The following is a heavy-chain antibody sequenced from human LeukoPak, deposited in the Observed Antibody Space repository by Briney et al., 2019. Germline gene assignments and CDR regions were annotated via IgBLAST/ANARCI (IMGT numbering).Heavy chain of an antibody. Sequence: ASVKVSCKASGYTFTGYYMHWVRRAPGQGLEWMGWINPNSGDRNYAQKFQGRVTMTRGTSISTAHMELSGLTSDDTAVYYCARDLTVQATAAIVYYFDYWGQGTLVTVSS. D-gene: IGHD6-25*01. CDR3: ARDLTVQATAAIVYYFDY. V-gene: IGHV1-2*02. CDR2: INPNSGDR. CDR1: GYTFTGYY. J-gene: IGHJ4*02.